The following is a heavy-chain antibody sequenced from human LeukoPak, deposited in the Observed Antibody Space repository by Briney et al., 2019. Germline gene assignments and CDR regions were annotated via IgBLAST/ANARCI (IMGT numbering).Heavy chain of an antibody. D-gene: IGHD5-24*01. J-gene: IGHJ4*02. CDR3: AKGGEGYKCDEGS. V-gene: IGHV3-15*01. CDR2: IKSKTNGGTT. Sequence: PGGSLRLSCAASGFTFSNAWMIWVRQAARNGLEWVGRIKSKTNGGTTDYAAPAKGRFTISRDDSKNTLYLQMNSLRAEDTGVYYCAKGGEGYKCDEGSWGQGTLVAVSS. CDR1: GFTFSNAW.